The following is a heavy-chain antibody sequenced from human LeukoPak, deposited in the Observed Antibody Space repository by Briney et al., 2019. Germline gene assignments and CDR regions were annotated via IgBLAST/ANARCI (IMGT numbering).Heavy chain of an antibody. CDR2: IYYSGST. V-gene: IGHV4-30-4*01. CDR1: GGSISSGDYY. D-gene: IGHD3-10*01. J-gene: IGHJ4*02. Sequence: SQTLSLTCTVSGGSISSGDYYWSWIRQPPGKGLEWIGYIYYSGSTYYNPSLRSRVTISVDTSKNQFSLKLSSVTAADTAVYYCARASSGYGSGSEDYWGQGTLVTVSS. CDR3: ARASSGYGSGSEDY.